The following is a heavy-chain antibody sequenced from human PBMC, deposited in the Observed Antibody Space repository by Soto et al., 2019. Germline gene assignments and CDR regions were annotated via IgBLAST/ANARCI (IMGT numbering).Heavy chain of an antibody. V-gene: IGHV4-59*08. CDR1: GGSMNNFY. CDR2: VSYSDSS. Sequence: SSETLSLTCTVSGGSMNNFYWSWIRQPPGKGLEWIGYVSYSDSSNYNPSLKSRVTISVDTSKNQFSLKLSSVTAADTAVYYCATLPPRVVLSVLPIPTWCQGTQVTVSS. D-gene: IGHD3-10*02. J-gene: IGHJ4*02. CDR3: ATLPPRVVLSVLPIPT.